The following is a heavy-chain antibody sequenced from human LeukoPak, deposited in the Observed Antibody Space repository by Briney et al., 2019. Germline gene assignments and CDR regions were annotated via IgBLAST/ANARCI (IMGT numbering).Heavy chain of an antibody. CDR3: ATLWNSGTNWFDP. V-gene: IGHV3-21*01. CDR1: GFTFSSYA. Sequence: AGGSLRLSCAASGFTFSSYAMHWVRQAPGKGLEWVSSISSSSSYIYYADSVKGRFTISRDNAKNSLYLQMNSLRAEDTAVYYCATLWNSGTNWFDPWGQGTLVTVSS. CDR2: ISSSSSYI. D-gene: IGHD1-14*01. J-gene: IGHJ5*02.